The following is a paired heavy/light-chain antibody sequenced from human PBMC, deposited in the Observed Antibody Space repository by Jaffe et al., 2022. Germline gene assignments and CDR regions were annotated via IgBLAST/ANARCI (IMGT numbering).Heavy chain of an antibody. Sequence: EVQLVESGGGLVKPGGSLRLSCAASGFSFGSTTMTWVRQAPGKGLDYVSSIGDDSRVKHYAGSVNGRFTISRDNAKTSLYLQMNSLRADDTAIYYCVSGDFRDYWGQGALVTVSS. CDR1: GFSFGSTT. CDR3: VSGDFRDY. V-gene: IGHV3-21*02. D-gene: IGHD2-21*02. CDR2: IGDDSRVK. J-gene: IGHJ4*02.
Light chain of an antibody. V-gene: IGLV1-51*02. J-gene: IGLJ3*02. Sequence: QSVLTQPPSVSAAPGQKVTISCSGHSSNIGRNHVSWYQQFPGTAPKTVIYANDKRPSGIPDRFSGSKSGTSATLDITGLQTGDEAHYFCGAWDSSLAVWLFGGGTELTVL. CDR3: GAWDSSLAVWL. CDR2: AND. CDR1: SSNIGRNH.